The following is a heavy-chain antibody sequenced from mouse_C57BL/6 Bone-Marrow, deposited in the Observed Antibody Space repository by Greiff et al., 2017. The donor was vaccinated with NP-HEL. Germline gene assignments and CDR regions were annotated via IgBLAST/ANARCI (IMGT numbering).Heavy chain of an antibody. Sequence: GGSMKLSCAASGFTFSDAWMVWVRLSPEPGLVWVAETRNKANNHATYSADSVNGRFTISRDDSKSSVYLQMNSLRAEDTGIYYCTPGVAYWGQGTLVTVSA. V-gene: IGHV6-6*01. CDR3: TPGVAY. CDR1: GFTFSDAW. D-gene: IGHD1-1*02. CDR2: TRNKANNHAT. J-gene: IGHJ3*01.